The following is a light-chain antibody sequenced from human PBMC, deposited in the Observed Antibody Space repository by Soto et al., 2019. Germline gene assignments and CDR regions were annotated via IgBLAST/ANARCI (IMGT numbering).Light chain of an antibody. CDR3: QQYNNWPPWT. CDR1: QSVSSN. CDR2: GAS. V-gene: IGKV3-15*01. J-gene: IGKJ1*01. Sequence: EIVMTQSPATLSVSPGERATLSCRASQSVSSNLAWYQQKPGQAPRLLIYGASTRATGIPARFSGSGSGTEFPLTISSLQSEDFAVYYCQQYNNWPPWTVGQGTKVEIK.